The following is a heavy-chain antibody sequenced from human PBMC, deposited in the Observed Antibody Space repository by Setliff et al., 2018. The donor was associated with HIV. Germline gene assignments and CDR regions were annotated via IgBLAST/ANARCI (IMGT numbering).Heavy chain of an antibody. CDR3: ARDVKLAYCSGGSCPRAYFSGLDV. CDR1: GGSISSGSYY. V-gene: IGHV4-61*09. CDR2: INTSGST. Sequence: SETLSLTCTVSGGSISSGSYYWSWIRQPAGKGLEWIGHINTSGSTNYNPSLKSRVTISVDTSKNQFALKLNSVTAADTAFYHCARDVKLAYCSGGSCPRAYFSGLDVWGQGTTVTVSS. D-gene: IGHD2-15*01. J-gene: IGHJ6*02.